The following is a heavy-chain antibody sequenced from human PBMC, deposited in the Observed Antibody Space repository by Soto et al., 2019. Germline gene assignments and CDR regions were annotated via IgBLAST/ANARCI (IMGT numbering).Heavy chain of an antibody. CDR2: IYHSGST. J-gene: IGHJ4*02. Sequence: SETLSLTCAVSGGSISSSNWWSWVRQPPGKGLEWIGEIYHSGSTNYNPSLKSRVTISVDKSKNQFSLKLSSVTAADTAVYYCARALNYYDSSGYYFDYWGQGTLVTVSS. V-gene: IGHV4-4*02. CDR3: ARALNYYDSSGYYFDY. CDR1: GGSISSSNW. D-gene: IGHD3-22*01.